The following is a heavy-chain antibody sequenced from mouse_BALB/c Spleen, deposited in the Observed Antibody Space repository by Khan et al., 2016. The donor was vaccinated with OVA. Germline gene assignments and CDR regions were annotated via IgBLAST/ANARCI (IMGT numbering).Heavy chain of an antibody. D-gene: IGHD1-1*01. CDR1: GYTFTSYW. CDR3: ARRGLRWDFDY. Sequence: QVQLQQSGAELAKPGASVKMSCKASGYTFTSYWMNWVKQRPGQGLEWIGYINPSTGYTEYNQKFEDKATLTADKSSSTAYMQLSSLISEDSAVYYCARRGLRWDFDYWGQGTTLTVSS. CDR2: INPSTGYT. J-gene: IGHJ2*01. V-gene: IGHV1-7*01.